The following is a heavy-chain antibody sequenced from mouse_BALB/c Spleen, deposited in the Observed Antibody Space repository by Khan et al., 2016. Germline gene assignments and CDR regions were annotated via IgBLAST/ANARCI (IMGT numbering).Heavy chain of an antibody. V-gene: IGHV1-77*01. Sequence: QVQLQQSGAELARPGASVTLSCKASGYTFTDYYINWVKQRTGQGLEWIGEIYPGSGNTYYNEKFKGKATLTADKSSSTAYLQLSSLASEDSAVYFCARRRNYFDYWGQGTTLTVSS. CDR2: IYPGSGNT. CDR3: ARRRNYFDY. CDR1: GYTFTDYY. J-gene: IGHJ2*01.